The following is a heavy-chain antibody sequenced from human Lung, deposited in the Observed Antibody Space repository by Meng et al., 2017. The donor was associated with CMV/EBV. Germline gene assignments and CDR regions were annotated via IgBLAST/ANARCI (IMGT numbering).Heavy chain of an antibody. Sequence: GGSLRLSFAASGFTFSSYVMTWVRQAPGKGLEWVSGIGPSGGNTYYADSVKGRFTISRDNSRNTLHLQMNGLRAEDTAVYYCAKAGYSSSWYVFDYWGQGTLVTVSS. J-gene: IGHJ4*02. CDR2: IGPSGGNT. CDR1: GFTFSSYV. D-gene: IGHD6-13*01. CDR3: AKAGYSSSWYVFDY. V-gene: IGHV3-23*01.